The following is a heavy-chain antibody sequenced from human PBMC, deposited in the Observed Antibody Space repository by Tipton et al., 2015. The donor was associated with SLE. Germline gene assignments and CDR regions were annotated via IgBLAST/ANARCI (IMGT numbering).Heavy chain of an antibody. V-gene: IGHV4-38-2*01. D-gene: IGHD3-9*01. CDR3: ARHGTILTGPNFDY. CDR2: IYHSGST. Sequence: TLSLTCAVSGYSISSGYYWGWSRQPPGKGLEWIGSIYHSGSTYYNPSLKSRVTISVDTSKNQFSLKLSSVTAADTAVYYCARHGTILTGPNFDYWGQGTLVTVSS. CDR1: GYSISSGYY. J-gene: IGHJ4*02.